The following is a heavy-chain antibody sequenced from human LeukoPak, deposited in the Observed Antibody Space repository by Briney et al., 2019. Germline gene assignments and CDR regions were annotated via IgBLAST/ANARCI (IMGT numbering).Heavy chain of an antibody. D-gene: IGHD3-10*01. CDR2: IYSGGST. CDR3: AREGWFGESLQY. J-gene: IGHJ4*02. CDR1: GFTVSSNY. V-gene: IGHV3-66*01. Sequence: GGSLRLSCAASGFTVSSNYMSWAGKPPGKGLKWVSVIYSGGSTYYADSVKGRFTISRDNSKNTLYLQMNSLRAEDTAVYYCAREGWFGESLQYWGQGTLVTVSS.